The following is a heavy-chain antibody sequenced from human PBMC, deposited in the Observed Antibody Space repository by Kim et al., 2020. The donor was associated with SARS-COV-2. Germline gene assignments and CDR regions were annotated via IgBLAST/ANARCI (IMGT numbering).Heavy chain of an antibody. CDR1: GGSIRSGGKF. J-gene: IGHJ4*02. D-gene: IGHD6-13*01. V-gene: IGHV4-31*03. CDR2: ISYSGNS. CDR3: ARGQPLDS. Sequence: SETLSLTCSVSGGSIRSGGKFWTWIRQHPAKGLEWIGYISYSGNSHYSPSLRSRVSISLQTSENQFSLELTSVTAAATAAYYCARGQPLDSWGQGMLVT.